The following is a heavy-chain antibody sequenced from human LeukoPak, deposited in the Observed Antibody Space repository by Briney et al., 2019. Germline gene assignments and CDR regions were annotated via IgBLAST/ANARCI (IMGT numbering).Heavy chain of an antibody. V-gene: IGHV3-20*04. CDR3: AKKAGLRAPLTYYYYYMDV. CDR2: INWNGGST. Sequence: GGSLRLSCAASGFTFDDYGMSWVRQAPGKGLEWVSGINWNGGSTGYADSVKGRFTISRDNAKNSLYLQMNSLRAEDTALYYCAKKAGLRAPLTYYYYYMDVWGKGTTVTVSS. J-gene: IGHJ6*03. D-gene: IGHD4-17*01. CDR1: GFTFDDYG.